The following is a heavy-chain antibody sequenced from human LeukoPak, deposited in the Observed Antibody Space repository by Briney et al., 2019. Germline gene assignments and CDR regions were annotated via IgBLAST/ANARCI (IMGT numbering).Heavy chain of an antibody. CDR2: ITYDGSNR. CDR1: GFSFKDYN. CDR3: AKVRWDNGYWYYLDS. J-gene: IGHJ4*02. Sequence: GGSLRLSCAASGFSFKDYNIHRVRQAPGKGLEWVAVITYDGSNRYYTDSVEGRFTISRDNSKSTLCLQMNSLRAEDTAVYYCAKVRWDNGYWYYLDSWGQGTLVTVSS. D-gene: IGHD2-8*02. V-gene: IGHV3-30*18.